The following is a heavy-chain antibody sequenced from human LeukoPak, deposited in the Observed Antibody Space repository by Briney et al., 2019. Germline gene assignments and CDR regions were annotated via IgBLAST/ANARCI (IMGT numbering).Heavy chain of an antibody. Sequence: PSETLSLTCTVSRGSISSYYWTWIRQPPGKGLEWIGYIYYSGSTNYNPSLKSRVTVSVDTSKNQFSLRLSSVTAADTAVYYCARDRRNIGYTFDYWGQGTLVTVSS. CDR3: ARDRRNIGYTFDY. D-gene: IGHD2/OR15-2a*01. CDR2: IYYSGST. J-gene: IGHJ4*02. CDR1: RGSISSYY. V-gene: IGHV4-59*01.